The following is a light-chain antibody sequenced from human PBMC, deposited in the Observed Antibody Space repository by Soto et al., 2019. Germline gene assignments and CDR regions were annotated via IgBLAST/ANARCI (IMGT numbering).Light chain of an antibody. CDR1: QSVTNNY. Sequence: EIVLTQSPGTLSLSPGERATLSCRASQSVTNNYLAWYQQKPGQAPRLLIYGVSSRAAGVPDRFSGSASGTDFTLTITRLEPVDFVLYYCQQYADAPKTFGQGTKVDIK. CDR2: GVS. CDR3: QQYADAPKT. J-gene: IGKJ1*01. V-gene: IGKV3-20*01.